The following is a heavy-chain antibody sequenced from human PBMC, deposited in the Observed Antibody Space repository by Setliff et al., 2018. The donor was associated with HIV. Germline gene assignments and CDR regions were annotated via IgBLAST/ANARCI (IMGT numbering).Heavy chain of an antibody. CDR2: NILIFGTT. J-gene: IGHJ4*02. V-gene: IGHV1-69*05. CDR1: GYTFTSYA. CDR3: AGGILTGYYTFGADD. Sequence: SVKVSCKASGYTFTSYAIRWVRQAPGQGLQWMGGNILIFGTTNYAQKFQGRVTITTDESTTKAYLELSSLSSEDTALYYCAGGILTGYYTFGADDWGQGTLVTVSS. D-gene: IGHD3-9*01.